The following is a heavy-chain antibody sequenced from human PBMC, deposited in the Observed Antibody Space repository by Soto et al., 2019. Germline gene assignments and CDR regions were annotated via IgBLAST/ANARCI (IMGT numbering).Heavy chain of an antibody. CDR1: GYSFTNYW. J-gene: IGHJ6*02. V-gene: IGHV5-51*01. CDR2: IYPGDSDT. Sequence: GESLKISCKGSGYSFTNYWIAWVRQMPGKGLEWMGIIYPGDSDTKYSPSFQGQVTIPADKSISTAYLHWSSLKASDTAMYYCARSHGVDVWGQGTSVTVSS. CDR3: ARSHGVDV.